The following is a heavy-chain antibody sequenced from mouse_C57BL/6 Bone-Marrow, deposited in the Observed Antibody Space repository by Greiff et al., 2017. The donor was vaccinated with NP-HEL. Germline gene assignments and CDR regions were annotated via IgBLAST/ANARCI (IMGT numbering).Heavy chain of an antibody. J-gene: IGHJ4*01. CDR2: ISNGGGST. V-gene: IGHV5-12*01. CDR3: ARRVDYCGSSYYAMDY. D-gene: IGHD1-1*01. Sequence: EVKLMESGGGLVQPGGSLKLSCAASGFTFSDYYMYWVRQTPEKRLEWVAYISNGGGSTYYPDTVKGRFTLSRDNAKNTLYLQLSRLKSEDTAMYYCARRVDYCGSSYYAMDYWGQGTSVTVSA. CDR1: GFTFSDYY.